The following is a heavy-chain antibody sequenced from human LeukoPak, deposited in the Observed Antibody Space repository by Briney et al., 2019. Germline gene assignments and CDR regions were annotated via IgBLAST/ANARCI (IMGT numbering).Heavy chain of an antibody. CDR2: INHSGST. CDR3: ARDCDWFDP. V-gene: IGHV4-34*01. D-gene: IGHD2-21*01. J-gene: IGHJ5*02. Sequence: KPSETLSLTCAVYGGSFSGYYWSWIRQPPGKGLEWIGEINHSGSTNYNPSLKSRVTIPVDTSKNQFSLKLSSVTAADTAVYYCARDCDWFDPWGQGTLVTVSS. CDR1: GGSFSGYY.